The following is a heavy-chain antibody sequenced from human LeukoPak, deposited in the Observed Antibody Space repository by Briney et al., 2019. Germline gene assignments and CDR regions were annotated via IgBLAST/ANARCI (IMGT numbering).Heavy chain of an antibody. V-gene: IGHV3-48*03. Sequence: GGSLRLSCAASGFTFSSYAMSWVRQAPGKGLEWVSYISSSGSTIYYADSVKGRFTISRDNAKNSLYLQMNSLRAEDTAVYYCARGLGYSGSYQTFDYWGQGTLVTVSS. CDR2: ISSSGSTI. J-gene: IGHJ4*02. CDR3: ARGLGYSGSYQTFDY. D-gene: IGHD1-26*01. CDR1: GFTFSSYA.